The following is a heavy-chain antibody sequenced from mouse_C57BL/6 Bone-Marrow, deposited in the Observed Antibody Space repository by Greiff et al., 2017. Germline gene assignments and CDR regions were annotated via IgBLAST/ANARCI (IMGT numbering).Heavy chain of an antibody. D-gene: IGHD2-2*01. J-gene: IGHJ2*01. CDR3: TEGYDSDMDD. CDR1: GFNIKDDY. Sequence: EVQLQQSGAELVRPGASVKLSCTASGFNIKDDYMHWVKQGPEQGLEWIGWIDPDNGDTEYASKFQGQATITADTTYNTAYLQLSSLTSEDTAVYYCTEGYDSDMDDWGQGTTLTVSS. CDR2: IDPDNGDT. V-gene: IGHV14-4*01.